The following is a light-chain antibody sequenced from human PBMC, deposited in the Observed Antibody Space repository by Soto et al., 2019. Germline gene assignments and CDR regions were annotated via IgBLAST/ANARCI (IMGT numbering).Light chain of an antibody. CDR2: GAS. CDR3: QQYGSPPWA. J-gene: IGKJ1*01. V-gene: IGKV3-20*01. CDR1: RSVGSNY. Sequence: DIVLTQSPGTLSLSPGERATLSCRASRSVGSNYLAWYQQKPGQAPRLLISGASSRATGIPDRFSGSGSGTDFTLTISRLEPEDSAVYYCQQYGSPPWAFGQGTKVDIK.